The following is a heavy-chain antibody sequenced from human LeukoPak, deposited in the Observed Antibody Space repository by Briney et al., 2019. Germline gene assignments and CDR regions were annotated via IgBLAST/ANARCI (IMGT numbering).Heavy chain of an antibody. V-gene: IGHV3-30*18. CDR3: AKDGEWLILAAIDY. CDR1: GFTFSSYG. J-gene: IGHJ4*02. CDR2: ISYDGSNK. D-gene: IGHD2-15*01. Sequence: GRSLRLSCAASGFTFSSYGMHWVRQAPGKGLEWVAVISYDGSNKYYADSVKGRFTISRDDSKNTLYLQMNSLRAEDTAVYYCAKDGEWLILAAIDYWGQGTLVTVSS.